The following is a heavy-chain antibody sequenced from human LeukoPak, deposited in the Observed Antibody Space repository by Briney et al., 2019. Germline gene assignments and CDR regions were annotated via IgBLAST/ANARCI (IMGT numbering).Heavy chain of an antibody. V-gene: IGHV4-34*01. Sequence: SETLSLTCAVYGGSFSDYYWSWIRQPPGKGLEWIGEINHSGSTNYNPSLKSRVTISVDTSKNQFSLKLSSVTAADTAVYYCARGQTWELLSYFDYWGQGTLVTVSS. CDR1: GGSFSDYY. CDR3: ARGQTWELLSYFDY. CDR2: INHSGST. D-gene: IGHD1-26*01. J-gene: IGHJ4*02.